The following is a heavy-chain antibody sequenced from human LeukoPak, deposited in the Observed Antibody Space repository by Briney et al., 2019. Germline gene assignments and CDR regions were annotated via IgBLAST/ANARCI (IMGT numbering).Heavy chain of an antibody. Sequence: ASVKVSCKASGYTFSDHYMHWVRQAPGQGLEWMGWINPNSGGTNYAQKFQGRVTMTKDTSISTAYMELSRLRSDDTAVYYCARDFDYYDSSGYYCTYFDYWGQGTLVTVSS. CDR3: ARDFDYYDSSGYYCTYFDY. V-gene: IGHV1-2*02. CDR1: GYTFSDHY. J-gene: IGHJ4*02. CDR2: INPNSGGT. D-gene: IGHD3-22*01.